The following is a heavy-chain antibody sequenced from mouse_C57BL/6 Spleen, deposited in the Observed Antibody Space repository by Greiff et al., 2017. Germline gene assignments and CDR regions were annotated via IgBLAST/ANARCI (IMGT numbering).Heavy chain of an antibody. CDR3: AKLTGTGMDY. V-gene: IGHV1-64*01. Sequence: QVQLQQPGAELVKPGASVKLSCKASGYTFTSYWMHWVKQRPGQGLEWIGMIHPNSGSTNYNEKFKSKATLTVDKSSSTAYMQLSSLTAEDSAVYYCAKLTGTGMDYWGQGTSVTVSS. CDR1: GYTFTSYW. J-gene: IGHJ4*01. CDR2: IHPNSGST. D-gene: IGHD4-1*01.